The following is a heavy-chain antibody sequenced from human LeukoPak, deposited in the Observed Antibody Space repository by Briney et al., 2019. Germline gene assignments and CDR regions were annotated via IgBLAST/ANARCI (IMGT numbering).Heavy chain of an antibody. V-gene: IGHV1-2*02. CDR2: INPNSGGT. D-gene: IGHD3-10*01. Sequence: VASVKVSCKASGYTFNDYYMHWVRQAPGQGLEWMGWINPNSGGTNYAQEFQGRVTMTRDTSISTAYMELSRLRSDDTAVYYCARGGWVRGVITRDGLNYWGQGTLVTVSS. J-gene: IGHJ4*02. CDR1: GYTFNDYY. CDR3: ARGGWVRGVITRDGLNY.